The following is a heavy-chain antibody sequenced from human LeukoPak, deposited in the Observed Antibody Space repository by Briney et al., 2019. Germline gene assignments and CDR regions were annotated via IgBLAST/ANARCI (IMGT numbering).Heavy chain of an antibody. V-gene: IGHV3-66*01. Sequence: GGSLRLSCAASGFTVSSNYMSWVRQAPGKGLEWASVVYSGSSTYYADSVKGRFTISRDNSKNTLYLQMNSLRAEDTAVYYCARDLFDILTGYAMDVWGQGTTVTVSS. CDR2: VYSGSST. J-gene: IGHJ6*02. CDR1: GFTVSSNY. CDR3: ARDLFDILTGYAMDV. D-gene: IGHD3-9*01.